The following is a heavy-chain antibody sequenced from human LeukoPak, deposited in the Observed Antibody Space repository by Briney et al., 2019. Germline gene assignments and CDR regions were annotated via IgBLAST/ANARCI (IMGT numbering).Heavy chain of an antibody. CDR1: GYTFTTYG. D-gene: IGHD4-17*01. Sequence: ASVKVSCKASGYTFTTYGVSWGRQAPGQGLEWMGWISGYDGNTNYAQKLRGRVTMTTDASTSTAYMDLRSLRSDDTALYYCARTVTTSSYYFDYWGQGTLVTVSS. V-gene: IGHV1-18*01. CDR2: ISGYDGNT. CDR3: ARTVTTSSYYFDY. J-gene: IGHJ4*02.